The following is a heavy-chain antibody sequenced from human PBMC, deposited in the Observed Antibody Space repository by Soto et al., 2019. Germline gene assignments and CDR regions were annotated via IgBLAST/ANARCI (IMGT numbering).Heavy chain of an antibody. V-gene: IGHV4-39*01. CDR1: GGSISSSSYY. D-gene: IGHD3-22*01. Sequence: SETLSLTCTVSGGSISSSSYYWGWIRQPPGKGLEWIGSIYYSGSTNYNPSLKSRVTISVDTSKNQFSLKLSSVTAADTAVYYCARHGDYDSSGYRIPFDYWGQGTLVTVSS. J-gene: IGHJ4*02. CDR2: IYYSGST. CDR3: ARHGDYDSSGYRIPFDY.